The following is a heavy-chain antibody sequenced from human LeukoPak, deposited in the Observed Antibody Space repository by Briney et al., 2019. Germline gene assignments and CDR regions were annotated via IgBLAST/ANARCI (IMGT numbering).Heavy chain of an antibody. CDR1: GGSISSYY. V-gene: IGHV4-59*08. Sequence: SETLSLTCTVSGGSISSYYWSWIRQPPGKGLEWIEYIYYSGSTNYNPSLKSRVTISVDTSKNQFSLKLSSVTAADTAVYYCARRKAAAGINWFDPWGQGTLVTVSS. D-gene: IGHD6-13*01. J-gene: IGHJ5*02. CDR3: ARRKAAAGINWFDP. CDR2: IYYSGST.